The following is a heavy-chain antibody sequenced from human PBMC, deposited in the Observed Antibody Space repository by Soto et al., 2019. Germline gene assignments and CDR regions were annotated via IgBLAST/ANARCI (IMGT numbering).Heavy chain of an antibody. V-gene: IGHV1-3*01. J-gene: IGHJ4*02. CDR1: GYTLTSYA. CDR2: INAGNANT. CDR3: ARSSGYEVGSDY. Sequence: ASVKVSCKASGYTLTSYAMHWVRQAPGQRLEWMGWINAGNANTKYSQKFQGRVTITRDTSASTAYMELSSLRSEDTAVYYCARSSGYEVGSDYWGQGTLVTVSS. D-gene: IGHD5-12*01.